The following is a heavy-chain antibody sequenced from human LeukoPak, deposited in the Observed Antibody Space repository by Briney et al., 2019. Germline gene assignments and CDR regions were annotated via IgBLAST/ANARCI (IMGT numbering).Heavy chain of an antibody. CDR2: ISSSSSTI. Sequence: GGSLRLSCAASGFTFSDYSMNWVRQAPGKGLEWISYISSSSSTIYYADSVKGRFTISRDNAKNSLYLQMNSLRAEDTAVYYCARDLGYSYGHYYYYYMDVWGKGTTVTISS. J-gene: IGHJ6*03. CDR1: GFTFSDYS. CDR3: ARDLGYSYGHYYYYYMDV. D-gene: IGHD5-18*01. V-gene: IGHV3-48*01.